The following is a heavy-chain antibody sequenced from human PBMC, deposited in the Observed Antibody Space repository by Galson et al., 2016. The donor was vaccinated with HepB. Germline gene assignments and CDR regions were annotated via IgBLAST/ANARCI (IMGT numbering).Heavy chain of an antibody. Sequence: SVKVSCKASGYTFTGYYLYWVRQAPGQGLEWMGWINPNSGGTNYAQKFQGRVTMTRDTSIRTAYMELSRLRSDDTAVYYCAREYSNSRRTFHYWGQGTLVTVSS. D-gene: IGHD6-6*01. CDR3: AREYSNSRRTFHY. V-gene: IGHV1-2*02. CDR2: INPNSGGT. J-gene: IGHJ4*02. CDR1: GYTFTGYY.